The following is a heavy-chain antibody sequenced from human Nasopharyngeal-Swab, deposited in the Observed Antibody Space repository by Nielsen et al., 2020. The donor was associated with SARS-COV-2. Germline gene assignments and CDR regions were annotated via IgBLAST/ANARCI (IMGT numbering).Heavy chain of an antibody. Sequence: GSLRLSCPVSGGSISSYYWSWIRQPPGKGLEWIGYIYYSGSTNYNPSLKSRVTISVDTSKNQFSLKLSSVTAADTAVYYCARNFKHYYYYGMDVWGQGTTVTVSS. J-gene: IGHJ6*02. CDR3: ARNFKHYYYYGMDV. CDR1: GGSISSYY. D-gene: IGHD1-7*01. CDR2: IYYSGST. V-gene: IGHV4-59*01.